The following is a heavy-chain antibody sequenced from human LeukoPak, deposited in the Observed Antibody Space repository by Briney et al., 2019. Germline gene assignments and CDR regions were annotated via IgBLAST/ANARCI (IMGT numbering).Heavy chain of an antibody. J-gene: IGHJ4*02. D-gene: IGHD6-25*01. CDR1: AESFSGYF. Sequence: SETLSLTCAVYAESFSGYFWNWIRQPPGKGLEWIGEINHSGSTTNYNPSLKSRVTISVDTSKNQFSLKLSSVTAADTAVYYCARRRRLTPVSYWGQGTLVTVSS. CDR3: ARRRRLTPVSY. V-gene: IGHV4-34*01. CDR2: INHSGST.